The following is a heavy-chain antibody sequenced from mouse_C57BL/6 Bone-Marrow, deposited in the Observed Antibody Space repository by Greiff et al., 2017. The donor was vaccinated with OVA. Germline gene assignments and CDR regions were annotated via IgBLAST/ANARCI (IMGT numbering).Heavy chain of an antibody. D-gene: IGHD1-1*01. Sequence: VNVVESGAELVKPGASVKLSCKASGYTFTEYTIHWVKQRSGQGLEWIGWFYPGSGSIKYNEKFKDKATLTADKSSSTVYMELSRLTSEDSAVYFCARHERETFYYYGSRVYYYAMDYWGQGTSVTVSS. J-gene: IGHJ4*01. CDR2: FYPGSGSI. CDR1: GYTFTEYT. V-gene: IGHV1-62-2*01. CDR3: ARHERETFYYYGSRVYYYAMDY.